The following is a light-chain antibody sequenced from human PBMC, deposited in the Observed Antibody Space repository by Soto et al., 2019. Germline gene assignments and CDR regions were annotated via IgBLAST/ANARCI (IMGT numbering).Light chain of an antibody. CDR1: QSISIN. J-gene: IGKJ5*01. Sequence: EIVMTQSPATLSVSPGEVAILSCRASQSISINLAWYQQKPGQAPRLLIYDASNRATGIPARFSGSGSGTDFTHTISSLEPEDFAVYYCQQRSNWPPITFGQGTRLEI. CDR3: QQRSNWPPIT. V-gene: IGKV3-11*01. CDR2: DAS.